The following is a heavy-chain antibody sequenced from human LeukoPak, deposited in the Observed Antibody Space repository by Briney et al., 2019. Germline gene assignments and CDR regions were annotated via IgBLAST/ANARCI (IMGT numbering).Heavy chain of an antibody. CDR3: ARDQLAYSGYDTLFDY. CDR1: GFTFNSYA. CDR2: ISYDGSNK. Sequence: GGSLRLSCAASGFTFNSYAIHWVRQAPGKGLEWVAVISYDGSNKYYADSVKGRFTISRDNSKNALYLQLNSLRPEDTAVYYCARDQLAYSGYDTLFDYWGQGTLVTVSS. V-gene: IGHV3-30*04. J-gene: IGHJ4*02. D-gene: IGHD5-12*01.